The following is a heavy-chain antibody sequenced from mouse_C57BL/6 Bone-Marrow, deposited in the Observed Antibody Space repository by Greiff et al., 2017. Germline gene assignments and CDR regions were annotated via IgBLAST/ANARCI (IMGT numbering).Heavy chain of an antibody. CDR3: TIYYYGSWFAY. CDR2: IDPENGDT. D-gene: IGHD1-1*01. Sequence: EVQLQQSGAELVRPGASVKLSCTASGFNIKDDYMHWVKQRPEQGLEWIGWIDPENGDTEYASKLQGKATITADTSSNTAYLQLSSLTSEDTAVYYCTIYYYGSWFAYWGQGTLVTVSA. V-gene: IGHV14-4*01. CDR1: GFNIKDDY. J-gene: IGHJ3*01.